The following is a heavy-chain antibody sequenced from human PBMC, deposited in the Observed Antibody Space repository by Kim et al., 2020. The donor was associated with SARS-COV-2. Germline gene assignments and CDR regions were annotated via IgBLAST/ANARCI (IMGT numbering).Heavy chain of an antibody. V-gene: IGHV3-23*01. CDR3: ATSPGTYNWFDP. J-gene: IGHJ5*02. D-gene: IGHD6-13*01. CDR2: GGST. Sequence: GGSTKCADSGKGRFTISRDNSKNTLYLQMNSLRAEDTAVYYCATSPGTYNWFDPWGQGTLVTVSS.